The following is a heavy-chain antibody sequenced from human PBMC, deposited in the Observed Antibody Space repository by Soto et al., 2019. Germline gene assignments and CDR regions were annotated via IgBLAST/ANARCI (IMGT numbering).Heavy chain of an antibody. CDR3: ARGGVDYYDSSGYYFSPYYFDY. CDR1: GGSISSGGYS. Sequence: QLLLQESGSGLVKPSQTLSLTCAVSGGSISSGGYSWSWIRQPPGKGLEWIGYIYHSGSTYYNPSLKSRVTISVDRSKNQFSLKLSSVTAADTAVYYCARGGVDYYDSSGYYFSPYYFDYWGQGTLVTVSS. D-gene: IGHD3-22*01. CDR2: IYHSGST. J-gene: IGHJ4*02. V-gene: IGHV4-30-2*01.